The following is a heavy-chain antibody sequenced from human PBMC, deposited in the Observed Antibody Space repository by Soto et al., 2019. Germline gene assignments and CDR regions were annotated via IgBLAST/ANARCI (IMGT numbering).Heavy chain of an antibody. V-gene: IGHV4-59*11. Sequence: QVQLQESGPGLVKPSETLSLTCTVSGGSISNHYWSWIRQPPGKGLEWIGYIHYTGSTNYNASLKSRVTLSVDPPKNQFSLKLISVTAADTAVYFCSRGAWSMDVWGQGTTVTVSS. D-gene: IGHD2-15*01. CDR3: SRGAWSMDV. J-gene: IGHJ6*02. CDR1: GGSISNHY. CDR2: IHYTGST.